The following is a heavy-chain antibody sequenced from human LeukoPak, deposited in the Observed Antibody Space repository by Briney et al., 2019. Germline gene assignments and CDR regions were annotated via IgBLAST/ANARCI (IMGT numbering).Heavy chain of an antibody. CDR1: GGSISSGGYS. CDR2: IYYSGSA. J-gene: IGHJ5*02. CDR3: ARDGDYGSNSFDP. D-gene: IGHD3-10*01. Sequence: PSETLSLTFAVSGGSISSGGYSWSWIRQPPGKGLEWIGSIYYSGSAYYNPSLKSRVIILLDTSKNQFSLELRSVSAADTAVYYCARDGDYGSNSFDPWGQGTLVTVSS. V-gene: IGHV4-30-2*03.